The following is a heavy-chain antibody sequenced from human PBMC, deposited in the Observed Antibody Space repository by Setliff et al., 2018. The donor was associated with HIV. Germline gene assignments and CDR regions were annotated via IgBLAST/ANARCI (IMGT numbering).Heavy chain of an antibody. J-gene: IGHJ3*02. CDR2: IYHSGNT. CDR3: ARVQFCGGGCHYAFEM. Sequence: SETLSLTCTVSGDSISSDFYWGWIRQPPGKGLEWIGSIYHSGNTYYMPSLQSRVTISVDMSKNQFSLNLNSVTAADTAVYYCARVQFCGGGCHYAFEMWGQGTMVTVSS. D-gene: IGHD2-21*01. V-gene: IGHV4-38-2*02. CDR1: GDSISSDFY.